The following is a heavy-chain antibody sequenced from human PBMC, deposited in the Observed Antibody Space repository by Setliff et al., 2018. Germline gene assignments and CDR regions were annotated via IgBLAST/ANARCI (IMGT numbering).Heavy chain of an antibody. Sequence: LRLSCAASGFAFSSYGMHWVRQAPGKGLEWVAFILYDGSNKYYADSVKGRFTISRDDSKKTLYLQMNSLRAEDTAVYYCAKRGDSSSWLEYWGQGTLVTVSS. V-gene: IGHV3-30*02. CDR3: AKRGDSSSWLEY. CDR1: GFAFSSYG. J-gene: IGHJ4*02. CDR2: ILYDGSNK. D-gene: IGHD6-13*01.